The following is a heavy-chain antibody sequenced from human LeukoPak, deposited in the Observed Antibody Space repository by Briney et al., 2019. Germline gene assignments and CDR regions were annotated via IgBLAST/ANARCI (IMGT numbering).Heavy chain of an antibody. D-gene: IGHD6-19*01. CDR3: ARGGGSGTYYYYMDV. V-gene: IGHV4-39*07. CDR1: GGSINTPNYY. Sequence: SETLSLTCTVSGGSINTPNYYWGWIRQTPGKGLEWIGNIFYSGGTYYSPSLTSRVTISLDTSRNQFSLKLNSVTAADTAVYYCARGGGSGTYYYYMDVWGKGTTVTISS. J-gene: IGHJ6*03. CDR2: IFYSGGT.